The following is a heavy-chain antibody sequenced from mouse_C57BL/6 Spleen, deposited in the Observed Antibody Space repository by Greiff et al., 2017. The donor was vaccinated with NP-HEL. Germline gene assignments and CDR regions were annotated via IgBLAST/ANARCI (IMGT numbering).Heavy chain of an antibody. CDR3: AREIAY. Sequence: QVQLQQPGAELVKPGASVKLSCKASGYTFTSYWMQWVKQRPGQGLEWIGEIDPSDSYTNYNQKFKGKATLTVDTSSSTAYMQLSSLTSEDSAVYYCAREIAYWGQGTLVTVSA. V-gene: IGHV1-50*01. CDR2: IDPSDSYT. J-gene: IGHJ3*01. CDR1: GYTFTSYW.